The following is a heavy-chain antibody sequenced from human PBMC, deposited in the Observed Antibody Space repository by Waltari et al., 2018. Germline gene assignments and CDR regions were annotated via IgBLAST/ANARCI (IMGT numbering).Heavy chain of an antibody. D-gene: IGHD2-8*01. CDR3: ARDISPQAQQRNNGMDV. V-gene: IGHV3-21*01. CDR1: GFTFRRYS. Sequence: EVQLVESGGGLVTPGGSLSLSCAASGFTFRRYSLNWVRQAPGKGLEWVSAINEVSSHIYYAGSMKGRLTISRDNAKSSLFLQMDNLRVEDTAVYYCARDISPQAQQRNNGMDVWGQGTTVTVSS. CDR2: INEVSSHI. J-gene: IGHJ6*02.